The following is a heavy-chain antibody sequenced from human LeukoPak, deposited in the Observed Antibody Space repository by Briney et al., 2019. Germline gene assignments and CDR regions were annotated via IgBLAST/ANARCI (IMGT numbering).Heavy chain of an antibody. CDR1: GFTFSSYA. D-gene: IGHD3-9*01. V-gene: IGHV3-64*02. J-gene: IGHJ4*02. Sequence: GGSLRLSCAASGFTFSSYAMHWVRQAPGKGLEYVSAISSNGGSTYYADSVKGRFTVSRDNSKNTLYLQMGSLRAEDMAVYYRARGGFDWLFWYYFDYWGQGTLVTVSS. CDR2: ISSNGGST. CDR3: ARGGFDWLFWYYFDY.